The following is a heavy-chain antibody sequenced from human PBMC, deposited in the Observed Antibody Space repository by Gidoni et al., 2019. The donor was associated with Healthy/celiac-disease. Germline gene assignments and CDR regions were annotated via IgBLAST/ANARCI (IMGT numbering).Heavy chain of an antibody. D-gene: IGHD3-9*01. Sequence: EVQLLESGGGLVQTGGYLRLSCAACGFTLSSYAMSWVRQAPGKGLEWVSAISGSGGSTYYAVSVKDRFTISRDNSKNTLYLRMNSLRAEDTAVYYCAKDTGTYYDIPSRRGAFDIWGQGTMVTVSS. CDR2: ISGSGGST. CDR3: AKDTGTYYDIPSRRGAFDI. CDR1: GFTLSSYA. V-gene: IGHV3-23*01. J-gene: IGHJ3*02.